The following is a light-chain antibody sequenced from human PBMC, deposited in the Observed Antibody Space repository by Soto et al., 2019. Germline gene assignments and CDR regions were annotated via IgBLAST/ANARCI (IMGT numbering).Light chain of an antibody. J-gene: IGKJ1*01. V-gene: IGKV3-11*01. CDR3: QQRSNWRWT. CDR2: DAS. CDR1: QSISSY. Sequence: EIVLTQSPATLSLSPGERATLSCRASQSISSYLAWYQQKPGQAPRLLIYDASSRATGIPARFSGSGSGTDFNLTISSLEPEDFEVYYCQQRSNWRWTFGQGTKVEIK.